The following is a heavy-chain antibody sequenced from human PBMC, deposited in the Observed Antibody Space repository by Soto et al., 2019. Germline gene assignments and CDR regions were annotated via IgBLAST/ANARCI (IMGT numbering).Heavy chain of an antibody. CDR2: IYYSGST. CDR1: GGSISSGDYY. J-gene: IGHJ4*02. CDR3: ARDLSDYGGFDY. Sequence: QVQLQESGPGLVKPSQTLSLTCTVSGGSISSGDYYWSWIRQPPGKGLEWIGYIYYSGSTYYNPSLMSRVTISVDTSNNQFSLKLSSVTAADTAVYYCARDLSDYGGFDYWGQGTLVTVSS. V-gene: IGHV4-30-4*01. D-gene: IGHD4-17*01.